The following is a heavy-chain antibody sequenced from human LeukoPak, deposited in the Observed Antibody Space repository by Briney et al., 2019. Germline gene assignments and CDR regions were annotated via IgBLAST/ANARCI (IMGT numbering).Heavy chain of an antibody. J-gene: IGHJ6*03. V-gene: IGHV1-46*01. D-gene: IGHD2-15*01. Sequence: GASVKVSCKACGYTFISCYIHWVRQAPGQGLEWMGIINPSGGSTSYAQKFQGRVTMTRDMSTSTVYMELSSLRSEDTAVYYCARAYCSGGSCYNYYYYMDVWGKGTTVTVSS. CDR3: ARAYCSGGSCYNYYYYMDV. CDR2: INPSGGST. CDR1: GYTFISCY.